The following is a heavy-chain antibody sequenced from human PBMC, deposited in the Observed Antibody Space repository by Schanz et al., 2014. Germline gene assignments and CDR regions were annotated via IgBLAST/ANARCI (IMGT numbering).Heavy chain of an antibody. J-gene: IGHJ4*02. Sequence: QVLQVQSGPEVKKPGASVTVSCQASGYTFSFTSYNVHWVRQAPGQGLEWMGWINGYNGHTLYAQKFQGRVTMTTDTSTSTSYMELSSLTSEDTAVHYCARGRGFYDYWGQGTLVTVSS. CDR2: INGYNGHT. CDR3: ARGRGFYDY. V-gene: IGHV1-18*04. D-gene: IGHD3-10*01. CDR1: GYTFSFTSYN.